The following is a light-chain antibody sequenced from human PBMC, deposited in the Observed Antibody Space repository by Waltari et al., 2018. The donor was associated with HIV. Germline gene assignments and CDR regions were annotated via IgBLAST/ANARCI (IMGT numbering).Light chain of an antibody. Sequence: QSALTQPASVSGSPGQSITISCTGPNSHAGGYHFVSWYQQHPGKAPKLMIYEVTNRPSGLSNRFSGSKSGNTASLTISGLQAEDEADYYCTSYTSNNTLMFGGGTKVTVL. V-gene: IGLV2-14*01. CDR3: TSYTSNNTLM. CDR1: NSHAGGYHF. CDR2: EVT. J-gene: IGLJ3*02.